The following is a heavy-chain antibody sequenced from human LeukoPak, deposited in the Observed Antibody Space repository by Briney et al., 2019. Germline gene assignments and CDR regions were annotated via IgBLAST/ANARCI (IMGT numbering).Heavy chain of an antibody. D-gene: IGHD3-10*01. CDR3: ARKHYGSGSYSAPYYFDY. CDR1: GGSISSSNW. V-gene: IGHV4-4*02. J-gene: IGHJ4*02. Sequence: KPSGTLSLTCAVSGGSISSSNWWSWVRQPPGKGLEWIGEIYHSGSTNYNPSLKSRVTISVDTSKNQFSLKLSSVTAADTAVYYCARKHYGSGSYSAPYYFDYWGQGTLVTVSS. CDR2: IYHSGST.